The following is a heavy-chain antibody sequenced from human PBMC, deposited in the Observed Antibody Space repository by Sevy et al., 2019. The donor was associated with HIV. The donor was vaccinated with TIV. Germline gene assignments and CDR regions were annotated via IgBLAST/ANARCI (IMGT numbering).Heavy chain of an antibody. CDR2: MNPNSGNT. V-gene: IGHV1-8*01. D-gene: IGHD2-2*01. CDR1: GYTFTSYD. CDR3: ARVGYCSSTSCHDAFDI. J-gene: IGHJ3*02. Sequence: ASVKVSCKASGYTFTSYDINWVRQATGQGLEWMGWMNPNSGNTGYAQKFQGRVTITRNTSISTAYMELSSLRSEDTAVYYWARVGYCSSTSCHDAFDIWGQGTMVTVSS.